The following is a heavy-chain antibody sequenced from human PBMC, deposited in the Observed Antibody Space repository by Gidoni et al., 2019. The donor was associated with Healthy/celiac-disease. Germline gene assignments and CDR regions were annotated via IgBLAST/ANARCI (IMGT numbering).Heavy chain of an antibody. D-gene: IGHD5-12*01. J-gene: IGHJ4*02. CDR1: GFTFSSYA. CDR3: AREYEIVEMATIIGY. V-gene: IGHV3-30-3*01. Sequence: QVQLVESGAGLVQPGRSLGLPCAASGFTFSSYAMHWVRQAPGKGLEWVAVISYDGSNKYYADSVKGRFTISRDNSKNTLYLQMNSLRAEDTAVYYCAREYEIVEMATIIGYWGQGTLVTVSS. CDR2: ISYDGSNK.